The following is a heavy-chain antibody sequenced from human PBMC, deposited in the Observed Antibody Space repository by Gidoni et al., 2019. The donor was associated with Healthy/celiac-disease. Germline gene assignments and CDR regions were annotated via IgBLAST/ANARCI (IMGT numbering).Heavy chain of an antibody. CDR3: ARADGSGSYYYYYYYMDV. Sequence: QVQLQEQGPGLVKPSGTLSLTCTVSGGSISSYYWRWIRPPPGKGLDCIGYIYYSGSTNYNPSLKSRVTISVDTSKNQFSLKLSSVTAADTAVYYCARADGSGSYYYYYYYMDVWGKGTTVTVSS. D-gene: IGHD3-10*01. CDR2: IYYSGST. CDR1: GGSISSYY. J-gene: IGHJ6*03. V-gene: IGHV4-59*01.